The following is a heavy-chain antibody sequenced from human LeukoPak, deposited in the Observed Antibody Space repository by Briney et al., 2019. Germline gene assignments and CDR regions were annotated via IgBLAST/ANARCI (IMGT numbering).Heavy chain of an antibody. CDR1: GFTFSSYG. V-gene: IGHV3-30*02. Sequence: GGPLRLSCAASGFTFSSYGMHWVRQAPGKGLEWVAFIRYDGSNKYYADSVKGRFTISRDNSKNTLYLQMNSLRAEDTAVYYCAKDLWFGEGVDYWGQGTLVTVSS. D-gene: IGHD3-10*01. CDR2: IRYDGSNK. CDR3: AKDLWFGEGVDY. J-gene: IGHJ4*02.